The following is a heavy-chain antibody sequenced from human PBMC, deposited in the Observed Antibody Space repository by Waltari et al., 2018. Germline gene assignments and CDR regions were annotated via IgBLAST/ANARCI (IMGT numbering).Heavy chain of an antibody. CDR1: GGSISSSSYY. CDR2: IYYSGST. CDR3: ARVPYDFWSGYYRPFDY. D-gene: IGHD3-3*01. V-gene: IGHV4-39*07. Sequence: QLQLQESGPGLVKPSETLSLTCTVSGGSISSSSYYCGWIRQPPGKGLEWIGSIYYSGSTYYNPSLKSRVTISVDTSKNQFSLKLSSVTAADTAVYYCARVPYDFWSGYYRPFDYWGQGTLVTVSS. J-gene: IGHJ4*02.